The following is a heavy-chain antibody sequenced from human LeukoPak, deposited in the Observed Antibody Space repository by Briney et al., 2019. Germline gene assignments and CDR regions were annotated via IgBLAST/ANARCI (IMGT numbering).Heavy chain of an antibody. J-gene: IGHJ6*03. CDR1: GGSISSSSYY. D-gene: IGHD3-10*01. V-gene: IGHV4-39*01. CDR3: ARVLLWFGELFGVHYMDV. Sequence: SETLSLTCTVSGGSISSSSYYWGWIRQPPGKGLEWIGSIYYSGSTYYNSSLKSRVTISVDTSRNQFSLKLSSVTAADTAVYYCARVLLWFGELFGVHYMDVWGKGTTVTVSS. CDR2: IYYSGST.